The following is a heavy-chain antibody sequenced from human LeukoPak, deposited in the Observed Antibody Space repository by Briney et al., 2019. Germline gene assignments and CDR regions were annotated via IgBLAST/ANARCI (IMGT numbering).Heavy chain of an antibody. Sequence: ASVKVSCKATGYTFTSYYMHWVRQAPGQGLEWMGIINPSGGSTSYAQKFQGRVTMTRDTSTSTVYMELSSLRSEDTAVYYCARDLSGPDIVVVPAAMNYYYGMDVWGQGTTVTVSS. CDR3: ARDLSGPDIVVVPAAMNYYYGMDV. D-gene: IGHD2-2*01. CDR2: INPSGGST. V-gene: IGHV1-46*01. CDR1: GYTFTSYY. J-gene: IGHJ6*02.